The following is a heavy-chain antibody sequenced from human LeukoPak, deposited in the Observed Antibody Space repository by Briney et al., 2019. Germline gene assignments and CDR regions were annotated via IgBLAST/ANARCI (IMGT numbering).Heavy chain of an antibody. CDR2: ISSSSSYI. Sequence: GGSLRLSCAASGFTFSSYSMNWVRQAPGKGLEWVSSISSSSSYIYYADSVKGRFTISRDNAKNSLYLQMNSLRAEDTAVYYCARAIVRRYGMDVWGQGTTVTVSS. D-gene: IGHD3-16*02. CDR1: GFTFSSYS. V-gene: IGHV3-21*01. J-gene: IGHJ6*02. CDR3: ARAIVRRYGMDV.